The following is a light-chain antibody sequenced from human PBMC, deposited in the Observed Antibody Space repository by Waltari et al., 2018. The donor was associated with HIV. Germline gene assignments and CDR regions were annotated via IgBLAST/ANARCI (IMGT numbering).Light chain of an antibody. CDR1: QSISTY. Sequence: DIQMTQSPSSLSASVGDRVTITCRASQSISTYLNWYQQKPGEAPKLLIYAASSLQSGVPSRFSGSGSGTDFTLTISNLQPEDFAIYYCQQSYTTLTFGGGTKMDIK. CDR2: AAS. V-gene: IGKV1-39*01. J-gene: IGKJ4*01. CDR3: QQSYTTLT.